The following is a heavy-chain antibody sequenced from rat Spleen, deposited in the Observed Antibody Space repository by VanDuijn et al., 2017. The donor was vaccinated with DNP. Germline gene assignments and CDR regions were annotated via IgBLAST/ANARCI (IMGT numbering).Heavy chain of an antibody. CDR3: TLFGLYYYAMDA. CDR2: MSSGGST. Sequence: VQLKESGPGLAQPSQTLSLTCTVSGYSLTSYGVSWVRQPPGKGLEWLAAMSSGGSTYYNSTLKSRLSISRDTSKSQVFLKMNSLQTEDTAIYFCTLFGLYYYAMDAWGQGTSVTVSS. J-gene: IGHJ4*01. D-gene: IGHD1-12*03. CDR1: GYSLTSYG. V-gene: IGHV2S12*01.